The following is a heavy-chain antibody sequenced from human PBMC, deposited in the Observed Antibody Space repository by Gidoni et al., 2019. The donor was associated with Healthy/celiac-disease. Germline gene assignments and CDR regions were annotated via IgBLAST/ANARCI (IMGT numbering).Heavy chain of an antibody. Sequence: QVQLQESGPGLVKPSETLSLTCTVSRGSISSYYWRWIRQPPGKGLGWIGYIYYSGSTNYNPSRKGRVTISVDTSKNQFSLKLSSVTAADTAVYYCAKGGGYCSSTSCRFALPAWYFDLWGRGTLVTVSS. D-gene: IGHD2-2*01. V-gene: IGHV4-59*01. CDR2: IYYSGST. CDR3: AKGGGYCSSTSCRFALPAWYFDL. CDR1: RGSISSYY. J-gene: IGHJ2*01.